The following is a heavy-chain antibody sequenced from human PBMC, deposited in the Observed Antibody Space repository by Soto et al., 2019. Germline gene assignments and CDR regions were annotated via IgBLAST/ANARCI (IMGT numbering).Heavy chain of an antibody. J-gene: IGHJ4*02. Sequence: GASVKVSCKASGYTFTSHGISSVRQAPGQGLEWMGWISAYNGNTNYAQKLQGRVTMTTDTSTSTAYMELRSLRSDDTAVYYCARGSVVVAAPSKARYWGQGSLVTVSS. CDR1: GYTFTSHG. V-gene: IGHV1-18*01. CDR2: ISAYNGNT. CDR3: ARGSVVVAAPSKARY. D-gene: IGHD2-15*01.